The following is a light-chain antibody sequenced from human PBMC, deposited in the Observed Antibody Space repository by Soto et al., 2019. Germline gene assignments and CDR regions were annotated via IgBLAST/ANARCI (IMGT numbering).Light chain of an antibody. CDR1: QAIGNY. J-gene: IGKJ3*01. CDR3: QKYNGVPLS. V-gene: IGKV1-27*01. CDR2: SAS. Sequence: DFQVAQFPSSLSASVGDRITITCRASQAIGNYLAWYQQKPGKVPKLLIYSASTLQSGVPSRFSGSRSGTAFTLTVSSLQPEDVATYYCQKYNGVPLSFGPGTKVEIK.